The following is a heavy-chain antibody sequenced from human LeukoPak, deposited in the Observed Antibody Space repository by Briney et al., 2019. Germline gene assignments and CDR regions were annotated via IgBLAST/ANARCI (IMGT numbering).Heavy chain of an antibody. CDR3: ARPQKRSIAAASPPGY. J-gene: IGHJ4*02. CDR1: GFIFTDYY. V-gene: IGHV3-21*01. D-gene: IGHD6-13*01. CDR2: ISSSSSYI. Sequence: GGSLRLSCVASGFIFTDYYMNWIRQAPGKGLEWVSSISSSSSYIYYADSVKGRFTISRDNAKNSLYLQMNSLRAEDTAVYYCARPQKRSIAAASPPGYWGQGTLVTVSS.